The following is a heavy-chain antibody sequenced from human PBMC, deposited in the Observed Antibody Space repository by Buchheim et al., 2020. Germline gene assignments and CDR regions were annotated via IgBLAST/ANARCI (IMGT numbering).Heavy chain of an antibody. CDR2: IGYDGSVQ. J-gene: IGHJ6*02. D-gene: IGHD2-15*01. CDR1: GFTFSSYS. V-gene: IGHV3-30*04. CDR3: ARVTPWSEKNGMDV. Sequence: QVQLVESGGGVVQPGRSLRLSCAASGFTFSSYSMHWVRQAPGKGLEWVAVIGYDGSVQYYLDSVKGRFTISRDNSKNTLFLQMNSLRTEDTAVYYCARVTPWSEKNGMDVWGQGTT.